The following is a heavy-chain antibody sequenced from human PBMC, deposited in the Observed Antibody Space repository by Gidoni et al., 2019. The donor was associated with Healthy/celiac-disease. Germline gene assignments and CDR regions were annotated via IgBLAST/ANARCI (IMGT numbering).Heavy chain of an antibody. CDR1: GGSFSGYY. J-gene: IGHJ4*02. Sequence: QVQLQQWGAGLLKPSETLSLTCAVYGGSFSGYYWSWIRQPPGKGLEWIGEINHSGSTNYNPSLKSRVTISVDTSKNQFSLKLSSVTAADTAVYYCARGGIAVAGIDYWGQGTLVTVSS. CDR2: INHSGST. D-gene: IGHD6-19*01. V-gene: IGHV4-34*01. CDR3: ARGGIAVAGIDY.